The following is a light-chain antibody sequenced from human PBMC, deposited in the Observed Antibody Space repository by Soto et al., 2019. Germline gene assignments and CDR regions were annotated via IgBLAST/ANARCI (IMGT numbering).Light chain of an antibody. J-gene: IGKJ2*01. Sequence: DIVMTQSPDSLAVSLGERATINCKSSQSVLYSSNTKNYLAWYQQQLGQPPKLLIYWASTRESGVPDRFSGSGSGTDFTLTISSLQAEDVAVYYCQQYYSTPYTFGQGTKLEIK. V-gene: IGKV4-1*01. CDR2: WAS. CDR3: QQYYSTPYT. CDR1: QSVLYSSNTKNY.